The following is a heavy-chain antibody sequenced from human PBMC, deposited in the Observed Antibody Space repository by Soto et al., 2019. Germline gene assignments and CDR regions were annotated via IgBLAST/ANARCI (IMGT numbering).Heavy chain of an antibody. D-gene: IGHD3-3*01. CDR3: AKVSPLRFLEWLLWPGGYMDV. CDR1: GFTFSSYA. Sequence: GGSLRLSCAASGFTFSSYAMSWVRQAPGKGLEWVSAISGSGGSTYYADSVKGRFTISRDNSKNTLYLQMNSLRAEDTAVYYCAKVSPLRFLEWLLWPGGYMDVWGKGTTVTVSS. J-gene: IGHJ6*03. CDR2: ISGSGGST. V-gene: IGHV3-23*01.